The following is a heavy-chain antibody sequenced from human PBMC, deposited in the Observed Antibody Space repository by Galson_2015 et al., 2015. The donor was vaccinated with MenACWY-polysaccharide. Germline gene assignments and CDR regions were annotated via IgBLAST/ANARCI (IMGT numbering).Heavy chain of an antibody. V-gene: IGHV3-7*01. Sequence: SLRLSCAASGLTFSNWWMTWVRQAPGKGLEWVASIKKDGSEKYYVGSVKGRFTISRDNAKDSLYLQMNSLGAEDTAVYFCTRGHLGLGLWGQGTTVTVSS. CDR1: GLTFSNWW. D-gene: IGHD7-27*01. J-gene: IGHJ6*02. CDR2: IKKDGSEK. CDR3: TRGHLGLGL.